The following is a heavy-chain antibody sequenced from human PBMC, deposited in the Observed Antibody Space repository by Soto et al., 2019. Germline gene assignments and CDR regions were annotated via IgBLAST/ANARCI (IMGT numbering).Heavy chain of an antibody. CDR1: GGSINSGGYY. CDR3: AGGRSGYYSS. D-gene: IGHD3-22*01. CDR2: IYYSGST. V-gene: IGHV4-31*03. J-gene: IGHJ4*02. Sequence: NPSETLSLTCTVSGGSINSGGYYWRWIRQYPGKGLEWIGYIYYSGSTAYTPSLKSRLSISLDTSKNQFSLELRSVTAADAAVYYCAGGRSGYYSSWGQGTLVTVSS.